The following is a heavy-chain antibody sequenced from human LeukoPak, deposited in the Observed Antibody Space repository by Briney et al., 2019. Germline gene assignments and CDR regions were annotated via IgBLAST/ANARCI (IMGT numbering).Heavy chain of an antibody. J-gene: IGHJ3*02. CDR1: GFTFSSYA. Sequence: PGGSLRLSCAASGFTFSSYAMSWVRQAPGKGLEWVSAISGSGGSTYYADSVKGRFTISRDNSKNTLYLQMNSLRAEDTAVYYCARDNSGYEPQYGGGAFDIWGRGTMVTVSS. CDR2: ISGSGGST. V-gene: IGHV3-23*01. D-gene: IGHD5-12*01. CDR3: ARDNSGYEPQYGGGAFDI.